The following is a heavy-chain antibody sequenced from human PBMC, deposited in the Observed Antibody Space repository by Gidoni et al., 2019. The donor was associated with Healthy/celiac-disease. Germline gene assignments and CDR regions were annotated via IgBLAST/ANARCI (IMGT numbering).Heavy chain of an antibody. J-gene: IGHJ6*02. CDR3: ARLFLTPYYYYGMDV. CDR1: GFPFSSYS. CDR2: ISSSSSTI. Sequence: EVQLVESGGGLVQPGGSLRLSCAASGFPFSSYSMNWVRQAPGKGLEWVSYISSSSSTIYYADSVKGRFTISRDNAKNSLYLQMNSLRAEDTAVYYCARLFLTPYYYYGMDVWGQGTTVTVSS. D-gene: IGHD2-21*01. V-gene: IGHV3-48*01.